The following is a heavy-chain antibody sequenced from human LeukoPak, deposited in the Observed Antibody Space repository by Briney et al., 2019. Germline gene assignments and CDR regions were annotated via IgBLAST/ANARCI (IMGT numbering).Heavy chain of an antibody. CDR1: GFTFGDYA. Sequence: GGSLRLSCTGSGFTFGDYAMTWVRQAPGKGLEWVGFIRSKVYGGTTEYAASVKGRFIISRDDSKSIADLQMYSLKTEDTAVYYCARDKGLTVAGTYALDIWGQGTLVTVSS. J-gene: IGHJ3*02. V-gene: IGHV3-49*04. D-gene: IGHD6-19*01. CDR3: ARDKGLTVAGTYALDI. CDR2: IRSKVYGGTT.